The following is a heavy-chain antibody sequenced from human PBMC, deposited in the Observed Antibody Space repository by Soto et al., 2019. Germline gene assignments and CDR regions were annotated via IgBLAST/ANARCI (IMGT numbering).Heavy chain of an antibody. CDR3: ARGSWEAAADWFDP. CDR1: GGSFSGYY. V-gene: IGHV4-34*01. CDR2: INHSGST. J-gene: IGHJ5*02. D-gene: IGHD6-13*01. Sequence: PSETLSLTCAVYGGSFSGYYWSCIRQPPGKGLEWIGEINHSGSTNYNPSLKSRVTISVDTSKNQFSLKLSSVTAADTAVYYCARGSWEAAADWFDPWGQGTLVTVSS.